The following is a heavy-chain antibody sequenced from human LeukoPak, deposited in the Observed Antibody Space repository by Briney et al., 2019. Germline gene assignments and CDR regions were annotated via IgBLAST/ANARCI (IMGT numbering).Heavy chain of an antibody. Sequence: GESLKISCKGSGYSFTSYWIGWVRQMPGKGLEWMGIIYPGDSDTRYSPSFQGQVTISADKSISTAYLQWSSLKASDTAMYYCARRSPGPPDSSGYMDVWGQGTTVTVSS. D-gene: IGHD3-22*01. CDR1: GYSFTSYW. V-gene: IGHV5-51*01. CDR3: ARRSPGPPDSSGYMDV. J-gene: IGHJ6*02. CDR2: IYPGDSDT.